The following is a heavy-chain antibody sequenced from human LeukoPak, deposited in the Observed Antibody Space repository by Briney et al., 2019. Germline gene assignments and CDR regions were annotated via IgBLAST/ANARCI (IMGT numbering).Heavy chain of an antibody. CDR1: GFTFSNYG. V-gene: IGHV3-33*01. J-gene: IGHJ5*02. Sequence: GGSLRLSCAVSGFTFSNYGMHWVRQAPGKGVEWVAVIWYDGSYKSYADSVKGRFTISRDNSKNTLFLQMTSLRADDTAVYYCARDTLIAAPKTGTVTRIGWFDPWGQGTLVTVSS. D-gene: IGHD6-13*01. CDR2: IWYDGSYK. CDR3: ARDTLIAAPKTGTVTRIGWFDP.